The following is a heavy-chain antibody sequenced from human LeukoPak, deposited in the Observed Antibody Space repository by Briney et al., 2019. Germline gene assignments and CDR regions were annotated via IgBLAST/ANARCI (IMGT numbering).Heavy chain of an antibody. CDR1: GFTFSSFW. CDR2: IKEDGREK. J-gene: IGHJ4*02. Sequence: GGSLRLSCAASGFTFSSFWMTWVRQAPGKGLEWVANIKEDGREKYYVDPVQGRFTISRDNAKNSLYLQMNSLRAEDTALYYCARGGMITGRFAYWGQGTLVTVSS. CDR3: ARGGMITGRFAY. V-gene: IGHV3-7*01. D-gene: IGHD3-16*01.